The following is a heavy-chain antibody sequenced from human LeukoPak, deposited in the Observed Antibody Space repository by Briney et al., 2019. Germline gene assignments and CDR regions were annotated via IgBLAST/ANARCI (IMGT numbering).Heavy chain of an antibody. CDR1: GFTFSSYW. J-gene: IGHJ4*02. V-gene: IGHV3-7*01. CDR3: ARERGAGRLYYFDY. CDR2: IKEDGNEK. D-gene: IGHD6-19*01. Sequence: GGSLRLSCAASGFTFSSYWMSWVRQAPGKGLEWVANIKEDGNEKYCVDSVKGRFTISRDNAKNSLDLQMNSLRAEDTAVYYCARERGAGRLYYFDYWGQGTLDTVSS.